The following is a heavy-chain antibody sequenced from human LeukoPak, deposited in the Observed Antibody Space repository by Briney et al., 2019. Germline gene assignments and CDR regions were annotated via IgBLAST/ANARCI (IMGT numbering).Heavy chain of an antibody. J-gene: IGHJ4*02. D-gene: IGHD6-19*01. V-gene: IGHV3-30*04. CDR1: GFTFSSYA. Sequence: GGSLRLSCAASGFTFSSYAIHWVRQAPGKGLEWVAVISYDGSNKYYADSVKGRFTISRDNSKNTLYLQMNSLRAEDTAVYYCARDREAVAGTFDYWGQGTLVTVSP. CDR2: ISYDGSNK. CDR3: ARDREAVAGTFDY.